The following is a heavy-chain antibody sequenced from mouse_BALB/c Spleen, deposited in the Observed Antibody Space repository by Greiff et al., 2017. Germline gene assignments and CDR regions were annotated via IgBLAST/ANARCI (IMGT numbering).Heavy chain of an antibody. V-gene: IGHV3-8*02. D-gene: IGHD1-1*01. CDR3: ARKDYGSSYDYFDY. CDR1: GDSITSGY. CDR2: ISYSGST. Sequence: EVQVVESGPSLVKPSQTLSLTCSVTGDSITSGYWNWIRKFPGNKLEYMGYISYSGSTYYNPSLKSRISITRDTSKNQYYLQLNSVTTEDTATYYCARKDYGSSYDYFDYWGQGTTLTVSS. J-gene: IGHJ2*01.